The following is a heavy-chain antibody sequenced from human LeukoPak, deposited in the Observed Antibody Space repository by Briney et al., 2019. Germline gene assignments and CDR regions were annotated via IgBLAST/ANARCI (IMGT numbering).Heavy chain of an antibody. V-gene: IGHV1-2*02. CDR2: INPNSGGT. D-gene: IGHD3-10*01. CDR1: GYTFTGYY. CDR3: AGGLTPLSPLWFGELGQNDHDAFDI. J-gene: IGHJ3*02. Sequence: ASVKVSCKASGYTFTGYYMHWVRQAPGQGLEWMGWINPNSGGTNYAQKFQGRVTMTRDTSISTAYMELSRLRSDDTAVYYCAGGLTPLSPLWFGELGQNDHDAFDIWGQGTMVTVSS.